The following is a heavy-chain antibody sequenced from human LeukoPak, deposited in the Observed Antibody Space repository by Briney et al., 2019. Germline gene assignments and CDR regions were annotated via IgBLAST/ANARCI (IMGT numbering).Heavy chain of an antibody. V-gene: IGHV4-61*02. CDR2: IYTSGST. CDR1: SGSTSSGSYY. Sequence: SETLSLTCTVSSGSTSSGSYYWSWIRQPAGKGLEWIGRIYTSGSTNYNPSLKSRVTISVDTSKNQFSLKLSSVTAADTAVYYCAREAGYCSGGSCYARYYFDYWGQGTLVTVSS. D-gene: IGHD2-15*01. CDR3: AREAGYCSGGSCYARYYFDY. J-gene: IGHJ4*02.